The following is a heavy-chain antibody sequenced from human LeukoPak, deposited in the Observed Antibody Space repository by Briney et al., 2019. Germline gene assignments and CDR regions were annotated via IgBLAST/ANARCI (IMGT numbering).Heavy chain of an antibody. J-gene: IGHJ4*02. CDR2: IYYSGST. D-gene: IGHD2-15*01. CDR3: ARVAVVAARPFDY. Sequence: SETLSLTCTVSGGSVSSGDYYWSWIRQPPGKGLEWIGHIYYSGSTYYNPSLKSRLTISVDTSKNQFSLKLSSVTAADTAVYYCARVAVVAARPFDYWGQGTLVTVSS. CDR1: GGSVSSGDYY. V-gene: IGHV4-30-4*01.